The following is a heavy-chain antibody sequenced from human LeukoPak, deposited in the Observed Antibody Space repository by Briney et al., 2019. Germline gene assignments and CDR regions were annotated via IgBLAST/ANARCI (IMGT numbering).Heavy chain of an antibody. Sequence: GRSLRLSCAASGFTFDDYAMHWVRQAPGKGLEWVSGISWNSGSIGYADSVKGRFTISRDNAKNSLYLQMNSLRAEDTAVYYCARDVYYGSGSQDYWGQGTLVTVSS. CDR1: GFTFDDYA. CDR3: ARDVYYGSGSQDY. D-gene: IGHD3-10*01. CDR2: ISWNSGSI. V-gene: IGHV3-9*01. J-gene: IGHJ4*02.